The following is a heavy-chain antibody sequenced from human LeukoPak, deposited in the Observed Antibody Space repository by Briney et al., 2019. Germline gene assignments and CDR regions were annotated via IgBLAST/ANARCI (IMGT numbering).Heavy chain of an antibody. V-gene: IGHV5-51*03. CDR3: ARRHFWSGYYMDV. CDR1: GYSFTNYW. Sequence: GESLKISCKGSGYSFTNYWIGWVRQMPGKGLEWMGIIYPGDSDTRYSPSFQGQVTISADKSISTAYLQWSSLKASDTAMYYCARRHFWSGYYMDVWGKGTTVTVSS. J-gene: IGHJ6*03. D-gene: IGHD3-3*02. CDR2: IYPGDSDT.